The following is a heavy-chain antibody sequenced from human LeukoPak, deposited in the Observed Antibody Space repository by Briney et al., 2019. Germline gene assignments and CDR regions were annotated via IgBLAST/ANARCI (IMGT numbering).Heavy chain of an antibody. Sequence: PSETLSLICIVSGDSITRNTDHWGWVRQPPGKGLEWIGTIYYSGSIYYNQSLRGRVTLSVDTSKNQFSLRLTSVTAADTAVYYCGRLNTDWGFLFDSWGQGTLVTVSS. V-gene: IGHV4-39*01. CDR1: GDSITRNTDH. J-gene: IGHJ4*02. CDR3: GRLNTDWGFLFDS. D-gene: IGHD7-27*01. CDR2: IYYSGSI.